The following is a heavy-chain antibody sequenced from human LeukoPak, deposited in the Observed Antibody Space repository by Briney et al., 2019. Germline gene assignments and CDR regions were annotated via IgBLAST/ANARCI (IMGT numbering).Heavy chain of an antibody. V-gene: IGHV3-30-3*01. D-gene: IGHD2-2*01. J-gene: IGHJ4*02. CDR3: ARDSSDIVVVYGFDY. CDR2: MSYDGSNK. CDR1: GFTFSIYN. Sequence: PGRSLRLSCAASGFTFSIYNMHWVRQAPGKGLEWVAVMSYDGSNKYHADSVKGRFTISRDNSKNTLYLQMSSLRAEDTAVYYCARDSSDIVVVYGFDYWGQGTLVTVSS.